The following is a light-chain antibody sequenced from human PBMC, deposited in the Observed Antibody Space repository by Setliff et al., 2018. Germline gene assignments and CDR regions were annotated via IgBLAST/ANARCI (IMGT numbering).Light chain of an antibody. CDR3: QSYDTSLNDYV. Sequence: QSALTQPPSVSGAPGQGITISCTGTSSNIGAGYDVHWYQQLPGAAPKLLIFGTNNRPSGVPDQFSGSKSGTSASLAITGLQAADEADYYCQSYDTSLNDYVFGTGTKV. J-gene: IGLJ1*01. V-gene: IGLV1-40*01. CDR2: GTN. CDR1: SSNIGAGYD.